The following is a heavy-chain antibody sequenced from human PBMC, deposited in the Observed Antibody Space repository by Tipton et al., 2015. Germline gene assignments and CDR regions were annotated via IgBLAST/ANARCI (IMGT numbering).Heavy chain of an antibody. CDR2: IYFRGIS. CDR3: ARERVARFFDY. D-gene: IGHD3-3*01. J-gene: IGHJ4*02. Sequence: TLSLTCTVSGGSISITSHYWGWIRHPPGKGLEWIGNIYFRGISYYNPSLKSRVAISVDTSKNHFSLKLNSVTAADTAVYYCARERVARFFDYWGQGTLLTVSS. V-gene: IGHV4-39*02. CDR1: GGSISITSHY.